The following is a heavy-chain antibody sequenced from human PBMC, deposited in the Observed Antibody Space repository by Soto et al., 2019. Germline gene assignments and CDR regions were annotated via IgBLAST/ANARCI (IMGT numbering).Heavy chain of an antibody. V-gene: IGHV1-8*01. CDR2: MNPNSGNT. Sequence: ASVKVSCEASGYTFTSYDINWVRQATGQGLEWMGWMNPNSGNTGYAQKFQGRVTMTRNTSISTAYMELSSLRSEDTAVYYCARGLLTTVTTNYWGQGTLVTVSS. J-gene: IGHJ4*02. CDR1: GYTFTSYD. CDR3: ARGLLTTVTTNY. D-gene: IGHD4-17*01.